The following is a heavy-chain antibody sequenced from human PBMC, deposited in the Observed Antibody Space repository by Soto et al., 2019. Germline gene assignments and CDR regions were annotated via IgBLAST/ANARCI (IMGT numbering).Heavy chain of an antibody. V-gene: IGHV3-33*03. CDR3: VKGAVDIVVGVPAYFDY. J-gene: IGHJ4*02. CDR1: GFTFSSYG. Sequence: PGGSLRLSCAASGFTFSSYGMHWVRQAPGKGLEWVAVIWYDGSNKYYADSVKGRFTISRDNAKNTLYLQMNSLRADDTAVYYCVKGAVDIVVGVPAYFDYWGQGTPVTVSS. CDR2: IWYDGSNK. D-gene: IGHD2-15*01.